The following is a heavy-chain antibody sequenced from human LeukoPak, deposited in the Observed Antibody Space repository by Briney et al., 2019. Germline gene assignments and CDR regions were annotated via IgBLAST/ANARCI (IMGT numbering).Heavy chain of an antibody. D-gene: IGHD6-19*01. CDR3: ARDPGSSSGWLTFDI. Sequence: SETLSLTCAVSGGSISSSNWWSWVRQPPGKGLEWIGEIYHSGSTNYNPSLKSRVTISVDKSKNQFSLKLSSVTAADTAVYYCARDPGSSSGWLTFDIWGQGTMVTVSS. CDR2: IYHSGST. V-gene: IGHV4-4*02. CDR1: GGSISSSNW. J-gene: IGHJ3*02.